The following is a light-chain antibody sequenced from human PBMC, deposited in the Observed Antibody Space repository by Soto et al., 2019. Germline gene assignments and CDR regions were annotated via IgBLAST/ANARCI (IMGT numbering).Light chain of an antibody. CDR1: ALPKQY. J-gene: IGLJ3*02. V-gene: IGLV3-25*03. CDR3: QSADSSGTHWV. Sequence: SYELTQPPSVSVSPGQTARITCSGDALPKQYAYWYQQKPGQAPLLVIYKDSERPSGIPERFSGSSSGTTVTLTISGGQAEDEADYYCQSADSSGTHWVFGGGTEVTVL. CDR2: KDS.